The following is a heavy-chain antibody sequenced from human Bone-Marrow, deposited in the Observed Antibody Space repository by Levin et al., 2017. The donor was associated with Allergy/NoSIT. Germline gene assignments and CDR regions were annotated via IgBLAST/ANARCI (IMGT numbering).Heavy chain of an antibody. CDR2: IYWNDDK. J-gene: IGHJ4*02. Sequence: SGPTLVKPTQTLTLTCTFSGFSLSTSGVGVGWIRQPPGRALEWLALIYWNDDKYYSPSLKSRLTITRDTSKNQVVLTVTNMDPVDTATYYCARRRDPYYFDYWGQGTLVTVSS. CDR1: GFSLSTSGVG. V-gene: IGHV2-5*01. CDR3: ARRRDPYYFDY.